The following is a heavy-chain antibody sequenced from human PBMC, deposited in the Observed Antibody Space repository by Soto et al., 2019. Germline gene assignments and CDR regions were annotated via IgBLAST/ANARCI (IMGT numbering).Heavy chain of an antibody. V-gene: IGHV2-26*01. Sequence: SGPTLVNPTETLTLTCTVSGFSLSNARMGVSWIRQPPGKALEWLAHIFSNDEKSYSTSLKSRLTISKDTSKSQVVLTMTNMDPVDTATYYCARASQYSSSSNYYYYMDVWGKGTKVTVSS. CDR2: IFSNDEK. CDR1: GFSLSNARMG. D-gene: IGHD6-6*01. J-gene: IGHJ6*03. CDR3: ARASQYSSSSNYYYYMDV.